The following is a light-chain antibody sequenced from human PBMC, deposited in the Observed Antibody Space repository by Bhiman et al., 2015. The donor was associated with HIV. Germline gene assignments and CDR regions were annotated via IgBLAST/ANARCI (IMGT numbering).Light chain of an antibody. CDR1: KLGDKY. J-gene: IGLJ1*01. CDR3: QAWDSSTSV. CDR2: QDS. Sequence: SYELTQPPSVSVSPGQTASITCSADKLGDKYACWYQQKPGQSPVLVIYQDSKRPSGIPERFSGSNSGNTATLTISGTQAMDEADYYCQAWDSSTSVFGTGTKVTVL. V-gene: IGLV3-1*01.